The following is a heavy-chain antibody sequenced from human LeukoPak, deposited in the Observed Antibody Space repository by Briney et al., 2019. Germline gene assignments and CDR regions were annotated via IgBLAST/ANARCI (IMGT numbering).Heavy chain of an antibody. J-gene: IGHJ4*02. V-gene: IGHV3-30-3*01. Sequence: PGGSLRLSCAASGFTFSSYAMHWVRQAPGKGLEWVAVISYDGSNKYYADSVKGRFTISRDNSKNTLYLQMNSLRAEDTAVYYCARGLRYDSSGRPFDYWGQGTLVTVSS. CDR1: GFTFSSYA. CDR3: ARGLRYDSSGRPFDY. CDR2: ISYDGSNK. D-gene: IGHD3-22*01.